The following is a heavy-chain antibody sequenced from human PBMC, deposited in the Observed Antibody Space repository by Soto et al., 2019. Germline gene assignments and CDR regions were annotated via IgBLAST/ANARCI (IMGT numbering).Heavy chain of an antibody. CDR1: GYTFTSYG. J-gene: IGHJ3*02. CDR3: ARVIYILTGQDAFDI. V-gene: IGHV1-18*01. CDR2: ISAYNGNT. Sequence: ASGKVSCKASGYTFTSYGISWVRQAPGRGLEWMGWISAYNGNTNYAQKLRGRVTMTTDTSTSTAYMELRSLRSDDTAVYYCARVIYILTGQDAFDIWGQGTMVTVSS. D-gene: IGHD3-9*01.